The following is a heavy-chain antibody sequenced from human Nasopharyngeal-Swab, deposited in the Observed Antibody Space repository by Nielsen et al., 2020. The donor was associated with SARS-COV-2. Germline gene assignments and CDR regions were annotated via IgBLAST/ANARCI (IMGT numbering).Heavy chain of an antibody. Sequence: SQTPSLTRAISGDSVSSNSPAWNWIRQSPSRGLEWLGRTYYRSKWYNDYAVSVKSRITINPDTSKNQFSLQLNSVTPEDTAVYYCARDLSGSSLYYYYGMDVWGQGTTVTVSS. CDR1: GDSVSSNSPA. CDR3: ARDLSGSSLYYYYGMDV. CDR2: TYYRSKWYN. D-gene: IGHD1-26*01. V-gene: IGHV6-1*01. J-gene: IGHJ6*02.